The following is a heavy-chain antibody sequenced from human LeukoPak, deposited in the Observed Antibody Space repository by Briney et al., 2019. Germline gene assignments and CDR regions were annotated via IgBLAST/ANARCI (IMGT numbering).Heavy chain of an antibody. D-gene: IGHD3-22*01. CDR1: GFTFDDYD. V-gene: IGHV3-20*04. Sequence: GGSLRLSCATSGFTFDDYDMSWVRQAPGKGLEWVSGINWNGGSTGYADSVKGRFTISRDNAKNSLYLQMNSLRAEDTAVYYCARGVYYYDSSGPAAFDIWGQGTMVTVSS. CDR3: ARGVYYYDSSGPAAFDI. J-gene: IGHJ3*02. CDR2: INWNGGST.